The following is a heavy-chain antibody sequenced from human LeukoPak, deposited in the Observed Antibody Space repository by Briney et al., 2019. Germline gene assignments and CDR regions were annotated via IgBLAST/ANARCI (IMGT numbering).Heavy chain of an antibody. D-gene: IGHD5-24*01. Sequence: TGGSLRLSCAASGFTFSSYAMHWVRQAPGKGLEWVAVISYDGSNKYYADSVKGRFTISRDNAKNSLYLQMNSPRAEDTAIYYCTRVGYIDEGIDYWGQGTLVTVPS. CDR2: ISYDGSNK. CDR1: GFTFSSYA. CDR3: TRVGYIDEGIDY. V-gene: IGHV3-30-3*01. J-gene: IGHJ4*02.